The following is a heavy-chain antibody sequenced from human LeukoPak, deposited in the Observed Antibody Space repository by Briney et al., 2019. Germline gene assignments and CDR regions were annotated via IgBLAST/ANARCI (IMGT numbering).Heavy chain of an antibody. V-gene: IGHV3-48*01. CDR1: GFTSSSCT. J-gene: IGHJ4*02. D-gene: IGHD2-21*02. CDR3: ARDLGAGDHGLLV. Sequence: GGSLRLSCSVSGFTSSSCTMNWVRQAPGKGLEWISSISRAATTIYYADSVKGRFTISRDNGRNSLSLQMNSLRSEDTALYFCARDLGAGDHGLLVWGRGTLVTVSS. CDR2: ISRAATTI.